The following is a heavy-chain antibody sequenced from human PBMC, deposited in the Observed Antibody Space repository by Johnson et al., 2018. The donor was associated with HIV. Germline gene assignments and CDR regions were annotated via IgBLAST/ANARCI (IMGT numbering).Heavy chain of an antibody. CDR3: ARAPEVRGVDAFDI. D-gene: IGHD3-10*01. J-gene: IGHJ3*02. V-gene: IGHV3-33*01. CDR1: GFTFSSYG. Sequence: QVLLVESGGGVVQPGRSLRLSCAASGFTFSSYGMHWVRQAPGKGLEWVAVIWYDGSNQYYADSVKGRFTISRDNSKNTLYLQMNILSAEDTAVYYCARAPEVRGVDAFDIWGQGTVVTVSS. CDR2: IWYDGSNQ.